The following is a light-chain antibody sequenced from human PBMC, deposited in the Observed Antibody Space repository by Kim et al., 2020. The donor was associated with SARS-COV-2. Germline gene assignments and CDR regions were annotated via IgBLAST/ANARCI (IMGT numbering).Light chain of an antibody. CDR2: RNY. CDR1: SSNVGSNY. V-gene: IGLV1-47*01. CDR3: AAWDDSLSGVV. Sequence: GQRVSISCSCRSSNVGSNYVYWDQQLPGTAPKLLIYRNYQRPTGVPDRFSGSKSGTSASLAISGLRSEDEADYYCAAWDDSLSGVVFGGGTQLTVL. J-gene: IGLJ2*01.